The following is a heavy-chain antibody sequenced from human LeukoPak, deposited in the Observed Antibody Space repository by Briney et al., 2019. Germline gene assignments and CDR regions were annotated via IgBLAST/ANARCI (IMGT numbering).Heavy chain of an antibody. V-gene: IGHV3-21*01. CDR3: ARLRDGYTDFDY. CDR2: ISGTSIYI. J-gene: IGHJ4*02. CDR1: GFTFSSYS. Sequence: GGSLRLSCAASGFTFSSYSMNWVRQAPGKGLEWVSSISGTSIYIYYADSVRGRFTISRDTARNSLYLQINSLRAEDTAVFYCARLRDGYTDFDYWGQGTLVTVSS. D-gene: IGHD5-24*01.